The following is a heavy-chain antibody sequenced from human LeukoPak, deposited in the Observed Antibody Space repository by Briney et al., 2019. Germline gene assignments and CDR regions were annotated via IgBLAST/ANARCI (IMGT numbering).Heavy chain of an antibody. V-gene: IGHV1-18*01. D-gene: IGHD3-3*01. CDR2: ISAYNGNT. CDR1: GYTFTSYG. J-gene: IGHJ6*03. Sequence: ASVKVSCKASGYTFTSYGISWVRQAPGQGLEWMGWISAYNGNTNYAQKLQGRVTMTTDTSTSTAYMELRSLRSDDTAVYYCATSQPKDFWSGYFYYYYYMDVWGKGTTVTVSS. CDR3: ATSQPKDFWSGYFYYYYYMDV.